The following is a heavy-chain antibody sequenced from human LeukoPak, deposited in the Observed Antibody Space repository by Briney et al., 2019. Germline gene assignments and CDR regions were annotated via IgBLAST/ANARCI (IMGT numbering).Heavy chain of an antibody. CDR2: IYFSGST. J-gene: IGHJ4*02. V-gene: IGHV4-30-4*08. Sequence: SQTLSLTCTVSGVSVGSGDYFWSWIRQPPGKGLEWIGYIYFSGSTDSNPSLESRVTVSIDTSKNQFSLKLRSVTAADTAVYYCTRNASPDYWGRGLLVTVSS. CDR3: TRNASPDY. D-gene: IGHD1-14*01. CDR1: GVSVGSGDYF.